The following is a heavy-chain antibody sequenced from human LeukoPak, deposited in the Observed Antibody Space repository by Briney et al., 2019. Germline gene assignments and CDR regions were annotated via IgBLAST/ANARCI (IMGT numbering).Heavy chain of an antibody. J-gene: IGHJ4*02. V-gene: IGHV4-59*01. CDR2: IYYSGST. D-gene: IGHD6-13*01. CDR3: ARDVAAADYYFDY. CDR1: GGSISSYY. Sequence: KPSETLSLTCTVSGGSISSYYWSWIGQPPGKGLEWIGYIYYSGSTNYNPSLKSRVTISVDTSKNQFSLKLSSVTAADTAVYYCARDVAAADYYFDYWGQGTLVTVSS.